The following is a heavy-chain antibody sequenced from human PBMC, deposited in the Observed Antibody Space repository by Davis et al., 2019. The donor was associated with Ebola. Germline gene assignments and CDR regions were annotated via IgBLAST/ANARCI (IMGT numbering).Heavy chain of an antibody. J-gene: IGHJ6*03. CDR3: ARDPLNGLPLYYKEV. V-gene: IGHV3-11*04. CDR2: ISTTANTI. D-gene: IGHD4-11*01. CDR1: GFTFSDYH. Sequence: PAGSLRLSCVASGFTFSDYHMNWLRQAPGKGLEWVSHISTTANTIYYADPVKGRFTISRGNAKNSLYLQMNSLTMDDTTVYYCARDPLNGLPLYYKEVWGKGTTVTVSS.